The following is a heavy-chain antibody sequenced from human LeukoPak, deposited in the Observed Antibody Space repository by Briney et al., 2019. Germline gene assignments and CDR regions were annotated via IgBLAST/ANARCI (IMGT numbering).Heavy chain of an antibody. J-gene: IGHJ5*02. V-gene: IGHV1-8*01. Sequence: ASVKVSCKASGLTFTSYDINWVRQASGQGLEWMGWMNPNTGDTGYAQRFQGRVTMTRDTSISTAYMELRGLRSEDTAIYYCVRDGEGVAISVNYWFDPWGQGTLVTVSS. CDR1: GLTFTSYD. CDR3: VRDGEGVAISVNYWFDP. D-gene: IGHD3-10*01. CDR2: MNPNTGDT.